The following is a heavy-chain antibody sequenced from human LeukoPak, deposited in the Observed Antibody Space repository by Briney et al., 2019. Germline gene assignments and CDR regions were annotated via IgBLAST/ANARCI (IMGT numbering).Heavy chain of an antibody. V-gene: IGHV1-69*01. Sequence: GSSVKVSCKASGGTFSSYGISWVRQAPGQGLEWMGGIIPIFGTANYAQKFQGRVTITADESTSTAYMELSSLRPEDTAVYYCATGGDEYSSSSEYFQHWGQGTLVSVSS. J-gene: IGHJ1*01. CDR3: ATGGDEYSSSSEYFQH. CDR2: IIPIFGTA. D-gene: IGHD6-6*01. CDR1: GGTFSSYG.